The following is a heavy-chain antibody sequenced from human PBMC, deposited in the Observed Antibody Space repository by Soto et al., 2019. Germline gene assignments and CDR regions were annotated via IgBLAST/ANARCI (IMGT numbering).Heavy chain of an antibody. Sequence: SETLSLTCTVSGGSISSYYWSWIRQPPGKGLEWIGYIYYSGSTNYNPSLKSRVTISVDTSKNQFSLKLSSVTAADTAVYYCARNRRIQLWLRGYYYYMDVWGKGTTVTVSS. J-gene: IGHJ6*03. D-gene: IGHD5-18*01. CDR1: GGSISSYY. CDR2: IYYSGST. CDR3: ARNRRIQLWLRGYYYYMDV. V-gene: IGHV4-59*01.